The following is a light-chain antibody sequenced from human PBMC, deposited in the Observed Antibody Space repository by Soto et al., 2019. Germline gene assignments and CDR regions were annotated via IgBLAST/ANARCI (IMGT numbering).Light chain of an antibody. CDR2: AAS. V-gene: IGKV1-39*01. CDR1: QSISSY. J-gene: IGKJ1*01. Sequence: DIQMTQSPSSLSASVGDRVTITCRASQSISSYLNWYQQKPGKAPKLLIYAASSWQSGVPSRFSGSGSGTDFALTISSLQPEDFATYYCQQSYSTPRTFCQGTKVEIK. CDR3: QQSYSTPRT.